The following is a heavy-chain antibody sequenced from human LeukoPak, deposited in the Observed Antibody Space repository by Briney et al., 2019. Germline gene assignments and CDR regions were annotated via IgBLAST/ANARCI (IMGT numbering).Heavy chain of an antibody. V-gene: IGHV1-18*01. D-gene: IGHD2-15*01. J-gene: IGHJ4*02. CDR3: ARDGYCSGGSCYTAFDY. CDR2: ISAYNGNT. CDR1: GYTFTSYG. Sequence: ASVKVSCKASGYTFTSYGISWVRQAPGQGLEWMGWISAYNGNTDYAQKLQGRVTMTTDTSTSTAYMELRSLRSDDTAAYYCARDGYCSGGSCYTAFDYWGQGTLVTVSS.